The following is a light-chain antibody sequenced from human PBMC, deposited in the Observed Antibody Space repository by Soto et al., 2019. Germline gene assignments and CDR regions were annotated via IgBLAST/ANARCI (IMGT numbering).Light chain of an antibody. CDR3: QQYSRYPRT. Sequence: EILLTQSPGTLSLSPGERATLSCRASQSINNNYLSWYQQKRGNAPRLLIYAASITPSGIPDRFSGSGSGTEFTLTISSLEPEDFAVYYCQQYSRYPRTFGEGTKVEIK. CDR1: QSINNNY. CDR2: AAS. V-gene: IGKV3-20*01. J-gene: IGKJ1*01.